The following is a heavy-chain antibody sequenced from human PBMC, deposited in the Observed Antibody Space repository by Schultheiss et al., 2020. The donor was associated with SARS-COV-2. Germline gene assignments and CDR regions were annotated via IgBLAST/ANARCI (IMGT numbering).Heavy chain of an antibody. CDR3: AREREMRSYGQNGAFDI. Sequence: GGSLRLSCAASGFTFSSYAIHWVRQAPGKGLEWVAVISYDGSNKYYADSVKGRFTISRDNSKNTLYLQMNSLRAEDTAVYYCAREREMRSYGQNGAFDIWGQGTMVTVSS. J-gene: IGHJ3*02. CDR1: GFTFSSYA. D-gene: IGHD5-18*01. V-gene: IGHV3-30*01. CDR2: ISYDGSNK.